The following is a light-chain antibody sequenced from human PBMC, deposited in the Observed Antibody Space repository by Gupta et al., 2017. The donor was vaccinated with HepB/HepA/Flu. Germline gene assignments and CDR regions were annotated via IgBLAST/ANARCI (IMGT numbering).Light chain of an antibody. V-gene: IGLV2-18*02. Sequence: QSALTQPPSVSGSPGQSVTISCTGTSSDIGSYNRVSWYQQSPGTAPKLIIYEVDNRPSGVPDRFSGSKSGNTASLTISGLQTEDEADYYCSSYTTSSTYVCGSGTKVTVL. CDR2: EVD. J-gene: IGLJ1*01. CDR3: SSYTTSSTYV. CDR1: SSDIGSYNR.